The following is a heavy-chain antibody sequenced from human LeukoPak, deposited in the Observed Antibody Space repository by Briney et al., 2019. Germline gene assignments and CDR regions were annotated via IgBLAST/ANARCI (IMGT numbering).Heavy chain of an antibody. J-gene: IGHJ6*03. CDR2: IWYDGSNK. CDR1: GFTFSSYG. V-gene: IGHV3-33*01. CDR3: AREPRRTGPPPYYMDV. Sequence: PGGSLRLSCAASGFTFSSYGMHWVRQAPGKGLEWVAVIWYDGSNKYYADSVKGRFTISRDNSKNTLYLQMNSLRAEDTAVYYCAREPRRTGPPPYYMDVWGKGTTVTVSS. D-gene: IGHD1-1*01.